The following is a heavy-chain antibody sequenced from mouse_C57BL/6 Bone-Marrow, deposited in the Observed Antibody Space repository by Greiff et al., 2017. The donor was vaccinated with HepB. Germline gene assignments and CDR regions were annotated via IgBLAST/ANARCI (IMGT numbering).Heavy chain of an antibody. Sequence: DVKLVESGGDLVKPGGSLKLSCAASGFTFSSYGMSWVRQTPDKRLEWVATISSGGSYTYYPDSVKGRFTISRDTAKNTLYLQMSSLKSEDTAMYYCARHGLRPSYAMDYWGQGTSVTVSS. CDR1: GFTFSSYG. V-gene: IGHV5-6*02. CDR3: ARHGLRPSYAMDY. J-gene: IGHJ4*01. D-gene: IGHD3-1*01. CDR2: ISSGGSYT.